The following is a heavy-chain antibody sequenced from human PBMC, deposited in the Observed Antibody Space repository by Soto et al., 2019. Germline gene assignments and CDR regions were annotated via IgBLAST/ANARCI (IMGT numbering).Heavy chain of an antibody. CDR2: ISAYNGNT. CDR3: ARDLGDSGSYGLPRGSGMDV. CDR1: GYTFTSYG. J-gene: IGHJ6*02. V-gene: IGHV1-18*04. Sequence: QVQLVQSGAEVKKPGASVKVSCKASGYTFTSYGISWVRQAPGQGLEWLGWISAYNGNTNYAQKLQGRVTMTTDTSTSTAYMELRSLRSNDTAVYYCARDLGDSGSYGLPRGSGMDVWGQGTTVTVSS. D-gene: IGHD1-26*01.